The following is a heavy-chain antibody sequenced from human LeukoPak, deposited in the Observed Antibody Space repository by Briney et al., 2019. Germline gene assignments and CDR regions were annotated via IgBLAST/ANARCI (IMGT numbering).Heavy chain of an antibody. CDR2: INHSGST. D-gene: IGHD6-13*01. CDR3: ARGLRGMRSSWSTNLDY. J-gene: IGHJ4*02. CDR1: GGSFSGYY. V-gene: IGHV4-34*01. Sequence: SETLSLTCAVYGGSFSGYYWSWIRQPPGKGLEWIGEINHSGSTNYNPSLKSRVTISVDTSRNQFSLKLSSVTAADTAVYYCARGLRGMRSSWSTNLDYWGQGTLVTVSS.